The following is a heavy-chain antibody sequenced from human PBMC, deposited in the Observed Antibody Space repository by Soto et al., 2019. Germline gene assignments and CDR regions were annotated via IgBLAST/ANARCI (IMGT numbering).Heavy chain of an antibody. CDR1: GGSINSGGYS. D-gene: IGHD2-2*01. J-gene: IGHJ6*02. CDR2: IYHTGNT. CDR3: ARVERTLSTPFAYGMDV. V-gene: IGHV4-30-2*01. Sequence: QLQLQESGSGLVKPSQTLSLTCTVSGGSINSGGYSWIWIRQPPGKGLEWIGYIYHTGNTFYNPSLQSRVTISVAQSKNPFSLSLGSVTAADTAMYYCARVERTLSTPFAYGMDVWGQGTTVTVSS.